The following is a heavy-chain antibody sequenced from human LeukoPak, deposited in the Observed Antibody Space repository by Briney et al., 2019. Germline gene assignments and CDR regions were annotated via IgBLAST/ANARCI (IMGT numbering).Heavy chain of an antibody. J-gene: IGHJ1*01. CDR3: ARRRYYDSTGYLD. CDR2: IYYSGRT. CDR1: SDSISSSNYY. Sequence: PSETLSLTCTVSSDSISSSNYYWGWVRQPPGKGLEWIGDIYYSGRTYYNSSLKSRLTLSVDTSRNQFSLKLSSVSASDTAAYYCARRRYYDSTGYLDWGRGTLVSVSP. D-gene: IGHD3-22*01. V-gene: IGHV4-39*01.